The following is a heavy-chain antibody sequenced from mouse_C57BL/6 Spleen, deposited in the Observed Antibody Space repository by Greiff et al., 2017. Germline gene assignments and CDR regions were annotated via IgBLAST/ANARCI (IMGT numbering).Heavy chain of an antibody. CDR3: ASEGNDGYYFAY. CDR2: IWGVGST. CDR1: GFSLTSYG. Sequence: VKLMESGPGLVAPSQSLSITCTVSGFSLTSYGVDWVRQSPGKGLEWLGVIWGVGSTNYNSALKSRLSISKDNSKSQVFLKMNSLQTDATAMYYCASEGNDGYYFAYWAKGLWSLSLQ. J-gene: IGHJ3*01. D-gene: IGHD2-3*01. V-gene: IGHV2-6*01.